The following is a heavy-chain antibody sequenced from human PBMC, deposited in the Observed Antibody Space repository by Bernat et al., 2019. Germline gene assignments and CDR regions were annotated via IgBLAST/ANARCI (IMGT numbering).Heavy chain of an antibody. D-gene: IGHD6-19*01. CDR1: GGSFSGYY. CDR3: ARAPLIAVAGTGNWFDP. J-gene: IGHJ5*02. CDR2: INNGGST. Sequence: QVQLQQWGAGLLKPSETLSLTCAVYGGSFSGYYCSWIRQPPGKGLGWIGEINNGGSTNYNPALNSRVTISVDTSKNQFSLKLSSVTAADTAVYYCARAPLIAVAGTGNWFDPWGQGTLVTVSS. V-gene: IGHV4-34*01.